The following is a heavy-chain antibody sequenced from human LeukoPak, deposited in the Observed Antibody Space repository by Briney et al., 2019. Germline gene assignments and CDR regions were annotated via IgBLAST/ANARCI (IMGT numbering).Heavy chain of an antibody. CDR3: ARTFTDCLDC. Sequence: GGSLRLSCAASGFTFSDHNMSWIRQAPGKGLEYISYINTGGGSIYYADSVKGRFTISRDNAKNSLYLQMNNVRAEDTAVYYCARTFTDCLDCWGRGTLVTVSS. J-gene: IGHJ4*02. V-gene: IGHV3-11*04. D-gene: IGHD2-21*02. CDR1: GFTFSDHN. CDR2: INTGGGSI.